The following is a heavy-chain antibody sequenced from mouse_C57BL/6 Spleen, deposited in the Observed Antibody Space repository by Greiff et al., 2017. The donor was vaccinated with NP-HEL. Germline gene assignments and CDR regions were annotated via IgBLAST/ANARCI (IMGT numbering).Heavy chain of an antibody. CDR3: ARLNDNDEGLDT. J-gene: IGHJ2*01. CDR1: GYSITSDY. CDR2: ISYSGST. V-gene: IGHV3-8*01. Sequence: EVQLVESGPGLAKPSQTLSLTCSVTGYSITSDYWNWIRKFPGNKLEYMGYISYSGSTYYNPSLKSRISITRDTSKNQYYLQLNSVTTEDTATNYSARLNDNDEGLDTWGHSTTLTVSS. D-gene: IGHD2-4*01.